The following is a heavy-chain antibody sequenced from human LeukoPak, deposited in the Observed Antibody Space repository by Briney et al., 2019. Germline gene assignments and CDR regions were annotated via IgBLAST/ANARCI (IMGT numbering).Heavy chain of an antibody. J-gene: IGHJ5*02. CDR1: GFTFSSYN. CDR2: ISTSSSYI. Sequence: TGGSLRLSCAASGFTFSSYNMNWVRQAPGKGLEWVSSISTSSSYIYYADSVKGRFTISRDNAKNSLYLQMSSLRAGDTAVYYCARDLIHYYGSGAKTWGQGTLVTVSS. V-gene: IGHV3-21*01. D-gene: IGHD3-10*01. CDR3: ARDLIHYYGSGAKT.